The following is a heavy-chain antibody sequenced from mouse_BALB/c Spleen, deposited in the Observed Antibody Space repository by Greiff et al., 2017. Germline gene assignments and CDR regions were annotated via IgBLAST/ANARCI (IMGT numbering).Heavy chain of an antibody. D-gene: IGHD2-12*01. CDR3: EPYDAWFAY. J-gene: IGHJ3*01. Sequence: EVQLVESGGGLVKPGGSLKLSCAASGFTFSSYAMSWVRQSPEKRLEWVAEISSGGSYTYYPDTVTGRFTISRDNAKNTLYLEMSSLRSEDTAMYDCEPYDAWFAYWGQGTLVTVSA. V-gene: IGHV5-9-4*01. CDR1: GFTFSSYA. CDR2: ISSGGSYT.